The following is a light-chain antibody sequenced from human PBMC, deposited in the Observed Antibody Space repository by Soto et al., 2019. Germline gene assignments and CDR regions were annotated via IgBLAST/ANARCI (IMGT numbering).Light chain of an antibody. CDR1: QSITNW. V-gene: IGKV1-5*01. CDR3: QQYNNFPWT. Sequence: EIQMTQSPSTLSASVGDTVTITCRAGQSITNWLAWYQQKPGRAPNLLIYDASNLEDGVPSRFSGSGSGTELTLTISSLQPDDFATYYCQQYNNFPWTFGQGTRVDVK. CDR2: DAS. J-gene: IGKJ1*01.